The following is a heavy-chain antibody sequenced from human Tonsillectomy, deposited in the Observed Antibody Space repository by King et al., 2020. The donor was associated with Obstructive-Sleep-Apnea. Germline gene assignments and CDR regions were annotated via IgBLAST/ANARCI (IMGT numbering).Heavy chain of an antibody. Sequence: QVQLVESGGGVVQPGGSLRLSCAASGFTFSSYDIHWVRQTPGKGLEWVAFIRYDGSDKYYADSVQGRFTISRDNSKNTLYLQLNSLRAEDTAVYYCARNDMITFGGPMIDYWGQGTLVTVSS. D-gene: IGHD3-16*01. CDR2: IRYDGSDK. J-gene: IGHJ4*02. CDR1: GFTFSSYD. CDR3: ARNDMITFGGPMIDY. V-gene: IGHV3-30*02.